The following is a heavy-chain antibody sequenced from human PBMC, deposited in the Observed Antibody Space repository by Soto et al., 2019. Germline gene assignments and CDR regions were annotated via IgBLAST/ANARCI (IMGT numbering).Heavy chain of an antibody. CDR1: GFTFSSYG. Sequence: QVQLVESGGGVVQPGRSLRLSCAASGFTFSSYGMHWVRQAPGKGLEWVAVIWYDGSNKYYADSVKGRFTISRDNSKNTLYLQMNSRRAEDTAVYYCARAYCGGDCYGAYYYYGMDVWGQGNTVTVSS. V-gene: IGHV3-33*01. CDR2: IWYDGSNK. J-gene: IGHJ6*02. CDR3: ARAYCGGDCYGAYYYYGMDV. D-gene: IGHD2-21*02.